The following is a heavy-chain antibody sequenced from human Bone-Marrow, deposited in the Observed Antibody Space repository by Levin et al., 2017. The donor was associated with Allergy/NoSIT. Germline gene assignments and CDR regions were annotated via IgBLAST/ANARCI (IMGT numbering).Heavy chain of an antibody. CDR1: GNIIANYN. V-gene: IGHV1-46*01. CDR3: MRGWGSSQGENP. CDR2: INPSGGVT. J-gene: IGHJ5*02. Sequence: KSGGSLRLSCKASGNIIANYNVNWVRQAPGQGLEWMGIINPSGGVTTYPQKFQDRITVTRDTSTSTVYMELRSLRPEDTAVYYCMRGWGSSQGENPWGQGTLVTVSS. D-gene: IGHD3-16*01.